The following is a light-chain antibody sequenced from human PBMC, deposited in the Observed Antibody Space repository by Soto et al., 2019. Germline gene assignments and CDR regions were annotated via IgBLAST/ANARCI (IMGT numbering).Light chain of an antibody. CDR3: SSYAGSNNFV. CDR2: EVT. Sequence: QSVLTQPPSASGSPGQSVTISCTGTSSDVGTYKYVSWYQQHPGKAPKLMIYEVTKRPSGVPDRFSGSKSDNTASLTVSGLQAEDEADYYCSSYAGSNNFVFGTGTKVTVL. V-gene: IGLV2-8*01. J-gene: IGLJ1*01. CDR1: SSDVGTYKY.